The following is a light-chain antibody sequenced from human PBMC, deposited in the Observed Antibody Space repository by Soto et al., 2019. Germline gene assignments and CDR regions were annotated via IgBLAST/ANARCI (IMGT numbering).Light chain of an antibody. CDR2: GAS. CDR1: QSVSSN. J-gene: IGKJ1*01. CDR3: QQDNNWPRA. V-gene: IGKV3-15*01. Sequence: VIPQSPAPVPVSMGERANLSWWASQSVSSNLAWYQQKPGQAPRLLIYGASTSATGIPARFSGSGSGTECTLTISSLQSEDFAVYYCQQDNNWPRAFGQGTKVDIK.